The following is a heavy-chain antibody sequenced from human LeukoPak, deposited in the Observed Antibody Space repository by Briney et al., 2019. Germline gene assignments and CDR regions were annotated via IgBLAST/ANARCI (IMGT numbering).Heavy chain of an antibody. CDR2: FDPEDGET. D-gene: IGHD3-22*01. CDR3: ATYIEGNYYDSSGYYSLDY. V-gene: IGHV1-24*01. J-gene: IGHJ4*02. Sequence: GASVKVSCKVSGYTLTELSMHWVGQAPGKGLEWMGGFDPEDGETIYAQKFQGRVTMTEDTSTDTAYMELSSLRSEDTAVYYCATYIEGNYYDSSGYYSLDYWGQGTLVTVSS. CDR1: GYTLTELS.